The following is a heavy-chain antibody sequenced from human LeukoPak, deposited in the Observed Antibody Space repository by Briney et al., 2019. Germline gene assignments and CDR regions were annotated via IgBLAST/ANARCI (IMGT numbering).Heavy chain of an antibody. V-gene: IGHV3-48*03. D-gene: IGHD6-13*01. CDR2: ISTTGTTV. CDR1: GFTFSTYD. J-gene: IGHJ5*02. CDR3: ARDLYSSSWDLLNWFDP. Sequence: GGSLRLSCAASGFTFSTYDMNWVRQAPGKGLEWVSHISTTGTTVYYADAVKGRFTISRDNAKNSLYLQMNSLRAEDTAVYYCARDLYSSSWDLLNWFDPWGQGTLVTVSS.